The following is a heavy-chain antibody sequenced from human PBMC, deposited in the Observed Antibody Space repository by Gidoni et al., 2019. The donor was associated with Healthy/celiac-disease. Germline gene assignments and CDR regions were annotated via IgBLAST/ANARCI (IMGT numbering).Heavy chain of an antibody. Sequence: QVTLKYSVPVLVKPPGPLTLTCTVSGFSLITASMGVSWIRQPPGKALEWLAHIFSNDEKSYSTSLKSRLTISKDTSKSQVVLTMTNMDPVDTATYYCARIPRIYGDYYFDYWGQGTLVTVSS. CDR2: IFSNDEK. D-gene: IGHD4-17*01. CDR1: GFSLITASMG. V-gene: IGHV2-26*01. J-gene: IGHJ4*02. CDR3: ARIPRIYGDYYFDY.